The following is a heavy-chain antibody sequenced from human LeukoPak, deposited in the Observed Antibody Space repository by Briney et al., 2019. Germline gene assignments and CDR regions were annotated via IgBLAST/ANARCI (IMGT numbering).Heavy chain of an antibody. CDR2: ISSDGGSA. CDR3: ARAIHSSGYPPVDY. V-gene: IGHV3-64*01. Sequence: GGSLRLSCAASGFTFTRYAMHWVRQAPGKGLEYVSAISSDGGSAYYANSVKGRFTISRDDSKNTLYLQMGSLRPEDMAVYYCARAIHSSGYPPVDYWGQGTLVTVSS. CDR1: GFTFTRYA. D-gene: IGHD3-22*01. J-gene: IGHJ4*02.